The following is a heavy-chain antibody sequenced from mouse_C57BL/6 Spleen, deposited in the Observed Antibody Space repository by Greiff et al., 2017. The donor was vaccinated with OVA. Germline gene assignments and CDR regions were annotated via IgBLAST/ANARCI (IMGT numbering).Heavy chain of an antibody. Sequence: QVQLQQSGAELARPGASVKLSCKASGYTFTSYGISWVKQRTGQGLEWIGEIYPRSGNTYYNEKLKGKVKLTADKSSSPAYLELRSLTSEDSAVYFCASDGLLWGVWGTGTTVTVSS. CDR2: IYPRSGNT. V-gene: IGHV1-81*01. CDR3: ASDGLLWGV. J-gene: IGHJ1*03. CDR1: GYTFTSYG. D-gene: IGHD2-1*01.